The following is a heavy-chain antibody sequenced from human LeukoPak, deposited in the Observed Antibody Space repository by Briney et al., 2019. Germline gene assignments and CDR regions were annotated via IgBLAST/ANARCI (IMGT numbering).Heavy chain of an antibody. CDR1: GGSINSYY. Sequence: PETLSLTCTVSGGSINSYYWSWIRQPPGKGLEWIAYIYYSGSTSYNPSLKSRVTISVDTSENQFSLKLNSVTAADTAMYYCARLFHPALSGNYPFDYWGQGTLVTVSS. D-gene: IGHD1-26*01. J-gene: IGHJ4*02. CDR3: ARLFHPALSGNYPFDY. V-gene: IGHV4-59*01. CDR2: IYYSGST.